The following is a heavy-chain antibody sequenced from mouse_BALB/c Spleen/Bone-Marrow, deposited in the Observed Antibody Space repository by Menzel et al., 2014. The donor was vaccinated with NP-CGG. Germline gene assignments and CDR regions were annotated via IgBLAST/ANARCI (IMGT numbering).Heavy chain of an antibody. Sequence: EVHLVESGPSLVKPSQTLSLPCSVTSDTITSGYWNWIRKFPGNKLEYMGYISYSGSTYYNPSLKSRISITRDTSKNQYYLQLNSVTTEDTATYYCARYYYGSSYWYFDVWGAGTTVTVSS. D-gene: IGHD1-1*01. V-gene: IGHV3-8*02. CDR1: SDTITSGY. CDR2: ISYSGST. J-gene: IGHJ1*01. CDR3: ARYYYGSSYWYFDV.